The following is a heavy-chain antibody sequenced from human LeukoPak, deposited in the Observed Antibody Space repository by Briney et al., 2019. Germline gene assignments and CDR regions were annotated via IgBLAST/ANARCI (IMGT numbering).Heavy chain of an antibody. D-gene: IGHD3-3*01. Sequence: GGSLRLSCAASGFTFSSYWMSWVRQAPGKGLEWVANIKQDGSEKYYVDSVKGRFTISRDNAKNSLYLQMNSLRAEDTAVYYCARAPEPKDYDFRSGYYMDVWGKGTTVTVSS. CDR1: GFTFSSYW. J-gene: IGHJ6*03. V-gene: IGHV3-7*01. CDR2: IKQDGSEK. CDR3: ARAPEPKDYDFRSGYYMDV.